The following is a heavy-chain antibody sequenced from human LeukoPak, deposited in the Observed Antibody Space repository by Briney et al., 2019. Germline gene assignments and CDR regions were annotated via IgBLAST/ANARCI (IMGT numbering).Heavy chain of an antibody. V-gene: IGHV3-23*01. J-gene: IGHJ5*02. D-gene: IGHD1-26*01. CDR3: AGSGSHNWFDP. CDR1: GFTFSRYA. CDR2: ISGSGGST. Sequence: GGSLRLSCAASGFTFSRYAMSWVRQAPGKGLEWVSAISGSGGSTYCADSVKGRFTISRDNSKNTLYLQMNSLRAEDTAVYYCAGSGSHNWFDPWGQGTLVTVSS.